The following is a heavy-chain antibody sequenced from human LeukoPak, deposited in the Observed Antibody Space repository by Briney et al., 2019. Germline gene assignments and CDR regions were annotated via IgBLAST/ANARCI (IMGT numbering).Heavy chain of an antibody. J-gene: IGHJ4*02. CDR1: GYTFTSYG. CDR3: ARGYGSGSYYQFDY. Sequence: ASVKVSCKASGYTFTSYGISWVRQAPGQGLEWMGWISAYNANTNYAQKLQGRVTMTTGTSTSTAYMELRSLRSDDTAVYYCARGYGSGSYYQFDYWGQGTLVTVSS. CDR2: ISAYNANT. D-gene: IGHD3-10*01. V-gene: IGHV1-18*01.